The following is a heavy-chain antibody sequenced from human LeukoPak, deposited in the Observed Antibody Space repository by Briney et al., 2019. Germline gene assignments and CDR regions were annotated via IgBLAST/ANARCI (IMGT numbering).Heavy chain of an antibody. CDR1: GFTFSSYS. CDR3: ARDKGTSYLSSFGY. J-gene: IGHJ4*02. CDR2: ISSSSYYI. Sequence: PGGSLRLSCAASGFTFSSYSMNWVRQAPGKGLEWVASISSSSYYIYYADSVKGRFTISRDNSKNTLYLQMNSLRAADTAVYYCARDKGTSYLSSFGYWGQGTLVTVSS. D-gene: IGHD6-6*01. V-gene: IGHV3-21*01.